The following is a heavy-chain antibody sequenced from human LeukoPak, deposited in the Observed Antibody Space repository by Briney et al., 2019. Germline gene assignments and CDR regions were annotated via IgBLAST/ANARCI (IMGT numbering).Heavy chain of an antibody. J-gene: IGHJ4*02. V-gene: IGHV3-23*01. Sequence: PGGXLRLSCAASGFTFRSYAMNWAGQAPGKGLEGVSTITGSGGDTYYADSVKGRFTISRDNSKNTLYLQMNSLRAEDTAIYYCAKDPYVGGGYHFDSWGQGSLVTVSS. D-gene: IGHD3-22*01. CDR2: ITGSGGDT. CDR3: AKDPYVGGGYHFDS. CDR1: GFTFRSYA.